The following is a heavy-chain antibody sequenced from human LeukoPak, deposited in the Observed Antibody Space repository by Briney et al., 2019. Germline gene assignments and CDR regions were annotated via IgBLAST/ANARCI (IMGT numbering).Heavy chain of an antibody. J-gene: IGHJ3*02. Sequence: PGGSLRLSCSASGFTFSNYAMHWVRQAPGKGLEYVSAISSNGGSTYYADSVKGRFTISRDNSKNTLYLQMSSLRAEDTAVYYCVKALGYCSGGSCPAFDIWGQGTMVTVSS. CDR2: ISSNGGST. V-gene: IGHV3-64D*06. D-gene: IGHD2-15*01. CDR3: VKALGYCSGGSCPAFDI. CDR1: GFTFSNYA.